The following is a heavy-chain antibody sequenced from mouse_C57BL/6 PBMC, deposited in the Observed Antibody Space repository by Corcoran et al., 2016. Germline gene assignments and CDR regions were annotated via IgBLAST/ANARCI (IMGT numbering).Heavy chain of an antibody. CDR2: IYPGDGDT. D-gene: IGHD1-1*01. CDR3: ARRGTTVVAPYAMDY. J-gene: IGHJ4*01. CDR1: GYAFSSYW. V-gene: IGHV1-80*01. Sequence: QVQLQQSGAELVKPGASVKISCKASGYAFSSYWLNWVKQRPGKGLEWIGQIYPGDGDTNYNGKFKGKATLTADKSSSTAYMQLSSLTSEDSAVYFCARRGTTVVAPYAMDYWGQGTSVTVSS.